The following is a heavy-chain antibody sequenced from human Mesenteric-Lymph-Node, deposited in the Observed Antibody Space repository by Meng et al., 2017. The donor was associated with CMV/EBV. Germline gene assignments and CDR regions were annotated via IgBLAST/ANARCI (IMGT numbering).Heavy chain of an antibody. Sequence: GESLKISCAASGFTFSSSWMHWVCQAPEKGLEWVADIKCDGSEKYYVDSVKGRLTISRDNVKNTLYVQMNSLRAEDTAVYYCARASGRMTGDGSDNWGQGTLVTVSS. CDR3: ARASGRMTGDGSDN. CDR2: IKCDGSEK. J-gene: IGHJ4*02. D-gene: IGHD7-27*01. CDR1: GFTFSSSW. V-gene: IGHV3-52*01.